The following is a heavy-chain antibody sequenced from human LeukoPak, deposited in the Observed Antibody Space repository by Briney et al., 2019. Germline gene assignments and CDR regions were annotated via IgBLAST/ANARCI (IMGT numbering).Heavy chain of an antibody. V-gene: IGHV3-48*03. D-gene: IGHD3-16*01. CDR1: GFSFSSYE. Sequence: PGGSLRLSCAASGFSFSSYEMNWVRRAPGKGLEWVSYISSGSTIYYADSVKGRFTISRDNAKNSLYLQMNILRTEDTAVYYCARDGGLDYWGQGTLVTVSS. CDR3: ARDGGLDY. J-gene: IGHJ4*02. CDR2: ISSGSTI.